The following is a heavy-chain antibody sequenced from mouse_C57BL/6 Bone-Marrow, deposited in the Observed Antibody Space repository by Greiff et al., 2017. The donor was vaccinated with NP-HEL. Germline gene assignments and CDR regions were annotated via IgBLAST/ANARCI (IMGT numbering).Heavy chain of an antibody. J-gene: IGHJ3*01. CDR1: GFTFSSYA. Sequence: EVQVVESGGGLVKPGGSLKLSCAASGFTFSSYAMSWVRQTPEKRLEWVATISDGGSYTYYPDNVKGRFTISRDNAKNNLYLQMSHLKSEDTAMYYCARWDYDSWFAYWGQGTLVTVSA. CDR3: ARWDYDSWFAY. D-gene: IGHD2-4*01. CDR2: ISDGGSYT. V-gene: IGHV5-4*01.